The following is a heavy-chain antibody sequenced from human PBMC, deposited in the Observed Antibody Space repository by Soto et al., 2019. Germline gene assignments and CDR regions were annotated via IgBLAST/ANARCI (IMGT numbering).Heavy chain of an antibody. Sequence: QVQLVQSGAEVKKPGSSVKVSCKASGGSLSNYGISWVRQAPGQGLEWMGGIIPVFGTANYAQKFQGRVTITADESTNIVYMDVTSLRSEDTAXXXXARXXAXXXXXXXXXAXDXWGQGTTVTVSS. V-gene: IGHV1-69*12. CDR3: ARXXAXXXXXXXXXAXDX. CDR2: IIPVFGTA. CDR1: GGSLSNYG. J-gene: IGHJ6*02.